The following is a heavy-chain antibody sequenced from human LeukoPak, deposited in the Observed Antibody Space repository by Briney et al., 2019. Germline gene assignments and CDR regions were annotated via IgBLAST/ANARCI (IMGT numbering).Heavy chain of an antibody. J-gene: IGHJ6*03. Sequence: GASVKVSCKASGYTFTSYGISWVRQAPGQGLEWMGWISAFNGNTNYAQKVQDRVTMTTDTSTSTAYMEVRSLRSDDTAVYYCARAVVPPLTMVRGVVILDYYYMDVWGKGATVTVSS. V-gene: IGHV1-18*01. D-gene: IGHD3-10*01. CDR3: ARAVVPPLTMVRGVVILDYYYMDV. CDR1: GYTFTSYG. CDR2: ISAFNGNT.